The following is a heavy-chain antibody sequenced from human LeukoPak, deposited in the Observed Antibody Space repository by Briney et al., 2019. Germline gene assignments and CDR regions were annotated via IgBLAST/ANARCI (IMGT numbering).Heavy chain of an antibody. D-gene: IGHD6-19*01. Sequence: GGSLRLSCAASGFTFSSYAMSWVRPAPGKGLEWVSAISSSGGSTYYADSVKGRFTISRDNSKNTLYLQMNSLRAEDTAVYYCAKDGSSGWYAVDYFDYWGQGTLVTVSS. CDR1: GFTFSSYA. CDR3: AKDGSSGWYAVDYFDY. V-gene: IGHV3-23*01. J-gene: IGHJ4*02. CDR2: ISSSGGST.